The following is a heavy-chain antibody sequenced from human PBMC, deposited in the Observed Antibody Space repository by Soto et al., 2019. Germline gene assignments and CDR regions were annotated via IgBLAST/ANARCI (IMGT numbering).Heavy chain of an antibody. V-gene: IGHV2-5*01. CDR3: AHRLLRFLEWPQAFDI. CDR2: IYWNDDK. D-gene: IGHD3-3*01. Sequence: GSGPTLVNPTQTLTLTCTFSGFSLSTSGVGVGWIRQPPGKALEWLALIYWNDDKRYSPSLKSRLTITKDTSKNQVVLTMTNMDPVDTATYYCAHRLLRFLEWPQAFDIWGQGTMVTVSS. J-gene: IGHJ3*02. CDR1: GFSLSTSGVG.